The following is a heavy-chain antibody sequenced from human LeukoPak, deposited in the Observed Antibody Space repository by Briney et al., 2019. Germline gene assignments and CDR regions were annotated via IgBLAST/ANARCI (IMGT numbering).Heavy chain of an antibody. Sequence: NPSETLSLTCTVSGGSISSFYWNWIRQPAGKGLEWIGRMFASGSTIYNPSLTSRVTMSVDASKNHIYLSLSSVTAADTAVYYCARGFQYSSRWYGGFDPWGQGILVTVSS. CDR3: ARGFQYSSRWYGGFDP. CDR2: MFASGST. J-gene: IGHJ5*02. D-gene: IGHD6-13*01. CDR1: GGSISSFY. V-gene: IGHV4-4*07.